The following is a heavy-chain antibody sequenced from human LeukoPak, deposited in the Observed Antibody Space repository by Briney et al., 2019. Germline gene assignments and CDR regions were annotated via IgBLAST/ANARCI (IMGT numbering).Heavy chain of an antibody. V-gene: IGHV3-23*01. CDR2: ISGSGGST. Sequence: PGGSLRLSCAASGFTFSSYAMSWVRQAPGKGLEWVSAISGSGGSTYYADSVKGRFTISRDNSKNTLYLQMNSLRAEDTAVYYCAKRNTWDFGVVINYFDYWGRGTLVTVSS. CDR3: AKRNTWDFGVVINYFDY. D-gene: IGHD3-3*01. CDR1: GFTFSSYA. J-gene: IGHJ4*02.